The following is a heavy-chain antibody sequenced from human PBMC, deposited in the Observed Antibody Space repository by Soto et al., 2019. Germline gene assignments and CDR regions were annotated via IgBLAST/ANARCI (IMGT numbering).Heavy chain of an antibody. CDR2: IDPSDSYT. CDR3: ARQLVVPAAISGYYYYGMDV. CDR1: GYSFTSYW. D-gene: IGHD2-2*02. Sequence: RGESLKISCKGSGYSFTSYWISWVRQMPGKGLEWMGRIDPSDSYTNYSPSFQGHVTISADKSISTAYLQWSSLKASDTAMYYCARQLVVPAAISGYYYYGMDVWGQGTTVTVFS. J-gene: IGHJ6*02. V-gene: IGHV5-10-1*01.